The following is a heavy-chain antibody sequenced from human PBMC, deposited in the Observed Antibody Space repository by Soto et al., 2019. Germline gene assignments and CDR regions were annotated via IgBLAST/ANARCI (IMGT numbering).Heavy chain of an antibody. Sequence: GGSLRLSCAASGFTFSSYAMSWVRQAPGKGLEWVSAISGSGGSTYYADSVKGRFTISRDNSKNTLYLQMNSLRAEDTAVYYCAKGKGMYYDSSGYDFDYWGQGTLVTVSS. D-gene: IGHD3-22*01. J-gene: IGHJ4*02. CDR2: ISGSGGST. CDR1: GFTFSSYA. CDR3: AKGKGMYYDSSGYDFDY. V-gene: IGHV3-23*01.